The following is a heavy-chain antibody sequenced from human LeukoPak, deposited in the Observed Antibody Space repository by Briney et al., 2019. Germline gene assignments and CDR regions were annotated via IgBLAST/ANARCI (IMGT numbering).Heavy chain of an antibody. Sequence: GGSLRLSCAASGFTFSSYSMNWVRQAPGKGLEWVSYISSSSSTIYYADSVKGRFTISRDNAKNSLYLQMNSLRAEDTAVYYCARDLPYCSSTSCYTTWWFDPWGQGTLVTVSS. V-gene: IGHV3-48*04. CDR1: GFTFSSYS. J-gene: IGHJ5*02. CDR2: ISSSSSTI. D-gene: IGHD2-2*02. CDR3: ARDLPYCSSTSCYTTWWFDP.